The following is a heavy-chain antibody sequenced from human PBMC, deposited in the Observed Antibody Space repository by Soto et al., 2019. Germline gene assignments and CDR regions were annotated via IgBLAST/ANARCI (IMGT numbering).Heavy chain of an antibody. CDR3: ARAYCSGGSCCSVFSFDAFDI. CDR2: INPSGGST. D-gene: IGHD2-15*01. CDR1: GYSFTSYY. J-gene: IGHJ3*02. V-gene: IGHV1-46*03. Sequence: ASVSGSCKASGYSFTSYYMHWLLQAPGEGLEWMGIINPSGGSTSYAQKFQGRVTMTRDTSTSTVYMELSSLRSEDTAVYYCARAYCSGGSCCSVFSFDAFDIWGQGTMVTVSS.